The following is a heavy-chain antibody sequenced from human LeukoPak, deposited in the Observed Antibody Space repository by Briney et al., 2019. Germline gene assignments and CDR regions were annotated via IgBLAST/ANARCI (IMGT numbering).Heavy chain of an antibody. Sequence: PGGSLRLSCAASGFTFSSYGMSWVRQAPGKGLEWVSAISGSGGSTYYADSVKGRFTISRDNSKNTLYLQMNSLRAEDTAVYYCAKSRWELQDFDYWGQGTLVTVSS. CDR1: GFTFSSYG. D-gene: IGHD1-26*01. V-gene: IGHV3-23*01. J-gene: IGHJ4*02. CDR3: AKSRWELQDFDY. CDR2: ISGSGGST.